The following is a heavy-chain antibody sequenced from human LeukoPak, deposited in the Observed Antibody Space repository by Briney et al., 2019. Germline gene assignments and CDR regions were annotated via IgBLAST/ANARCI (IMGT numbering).Heavy chain of an antibody. V-gene: IGHV1-69*06. J-gene: IGHJ3*02. CDR1: GGTFSNYA. CDR2: IIPIFGTA. D-gene: IGHD2-15*01. CDR3: ARPQYCSGGSCYRVGDAFDI. Sequence: SVKVSCKASGGTFSNYAISWVRQAPGQGLEWMGGIIPIFGTANYAQKFQGRVTITADKSTSTAYMELSSLRSEDTAVYYCARPQYCSGGSCYRVGDAFDIWGQGTMVTVSS.